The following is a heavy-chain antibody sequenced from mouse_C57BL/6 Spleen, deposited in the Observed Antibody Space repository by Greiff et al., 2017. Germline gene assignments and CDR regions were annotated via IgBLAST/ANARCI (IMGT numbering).Heavy chain of an antibody. D-gene: IGHD1-1*01. CDR3: ARNCGWDYDFAY. V-gene: IGHV1-64*01. CDR2: IYPNSGST. CDR1: GYTFTSYW. J-gene: IGHJ3*01. Sequence: QVQLQQPGAELVKPGASVKLSCKASGYTFTSYWMNWVKQRPGQGLEWIGVIYPNSGSTNYNEKFKSKATLTVDKSSSTAYMQLSSLTSEDAAVYDCARNCGWDYDFAYWGQGTLVTVSA.